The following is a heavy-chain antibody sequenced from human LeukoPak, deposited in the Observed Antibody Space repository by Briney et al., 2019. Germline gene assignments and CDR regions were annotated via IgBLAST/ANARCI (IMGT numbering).Heavy chain of an antibody. CDR2: INHSGST. Sequence: SETLSLTCAVYGGSFSGYYWSWIRQPPGKGLEWIGEINHSGSTNYNPSLKSRVTISVDTSKNQFSLKLSSVTAADTAVYYCASTGAAPREDWGQGTLVTVSS. CDR1: GGSFSGYY. D-gene: IGHD1-14*01. V-gene: IGHV4-34*01. CDR3: ASTGAAPRED. J-gene: IGHJ4*02.